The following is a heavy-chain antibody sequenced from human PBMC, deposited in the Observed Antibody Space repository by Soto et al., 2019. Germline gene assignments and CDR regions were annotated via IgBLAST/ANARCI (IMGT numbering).Heavy chain of an antibody. CDR3: ARDKITGLFDY. Sequence: ETLSLTCTVSGGSISSSSYYWGWIRQPPGTGLEWIGEINHSGSSNYNPSLKSRVTISVDTSKNQFSLKLTSVTATDTAVYYCARDKITGLFDYWGQGTLVTVSS. J-gene: IGHJ4*02. CDR1: GGSISSSSYY. D-gene: IGHD2-8*02. V-gene: IGHV4-39*07. CDR2: INHSGSS.